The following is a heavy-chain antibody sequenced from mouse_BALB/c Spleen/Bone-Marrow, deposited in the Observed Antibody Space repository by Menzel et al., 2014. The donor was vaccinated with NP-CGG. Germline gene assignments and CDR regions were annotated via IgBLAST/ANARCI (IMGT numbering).Heavy chain of an antibody. CDR3: AREAAYYGNYGAMNY. J-gene: IGHJ4*01. Sequence: EVQLQQSGPELGKPGASVKISCKASGYSFTGYNMYWVKQSHRKSLEWIGYIDPYNGGTSYNQKSKDKATLTVDKSSSTAYMHLNSLTSEDSAIYYCAREAAYYGNYGAMNYWGQGTSVTVSS. CDR1: GYSFTGYN. D-gene: IGHD2-10*01. CDR2: IDPYNGGT. V-gene: IGHV1S135*01.